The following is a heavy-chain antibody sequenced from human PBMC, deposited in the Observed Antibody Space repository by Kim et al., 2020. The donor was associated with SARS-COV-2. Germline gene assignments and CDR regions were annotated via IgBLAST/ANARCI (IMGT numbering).Heavy chain of an antibody. J-gene: IGHJ4*02. V-gene: IGHV3-30-3*01. D-gene: IGHD2-21*02. CDR1: GFTFSNFA. CDR3: ARAQSCGSSCYIIEY. CDR2: ISDDGTNK. Sequence: GESLKISCAASGFTFSNFAMHWVRQAPGRGLEWVAIISDDGTNKQYADSVKGRFTISRDKSKDTVYLQINSLRADDTAVYYCARAQSCGSSCYIIEYWGQGTLVTVSS.